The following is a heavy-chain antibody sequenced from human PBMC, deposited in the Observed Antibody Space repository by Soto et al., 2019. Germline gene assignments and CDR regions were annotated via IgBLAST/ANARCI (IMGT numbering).Heavy chain of an antibody. J-gene: IGHJ4*02. V-gene: IGHV1-3*01. CDR3: ARVQAPTVLTHYVDY. CDR1: GYTFTSYA. Sequence: ASVKVSCKASGYTFTSYAMHWVRQAPGQRLEGMGWINAANGYTKYSQKFQGRVTITRDTYATTVYMVLYSLRSEDTVMYYFARVQAPTVLTHYVDYWGQGILVTVSS. D-gene: IGHD4-4*01. CDR2: INAANGYT.